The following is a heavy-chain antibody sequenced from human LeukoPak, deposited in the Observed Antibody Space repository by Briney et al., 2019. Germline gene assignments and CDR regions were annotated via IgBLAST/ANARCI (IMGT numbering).Heavy chain of an antibody. CDR3: ARGIAAAGTGDWFDS. J-gene: IGHJ5*01. V-gene: IGHV4-39*07. D-gene: IGHD6-13*01. Sequence: TSETLSLTCTVSGGSISSSSYYWGWIRQPPGKGLEWIGSIYYSGSTYYNPSLKSRVTISVDTSKNQFSLKLSSVTAADTAVYYCARGIAAAGTGDWFDSWGQGTLVTVSS. CDR1: GGSISSSSYY. CDR2: IYYSGST.